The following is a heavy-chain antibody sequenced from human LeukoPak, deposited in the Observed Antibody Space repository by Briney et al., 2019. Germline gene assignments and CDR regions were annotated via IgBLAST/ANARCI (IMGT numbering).Heavy chain of an antibody. Sequence: PGGSLRLSCAASGFTFSSYSMNWVRQAPGKGLEWVSYISSSGSTIYYADSVKGRFTISRDNAKNSLYLQMNSLRAEDTAVYYCVRGASGWYPSSWGQGTLVTVSS. CDR1: GFTFSSYS. CDR2: ISSSGSTI. V-gene: IGHV3-48*04. J-gene: IGHJ5*02. CDR3: VRGASGWYPSS. D-gene: IGHD6-19*01.